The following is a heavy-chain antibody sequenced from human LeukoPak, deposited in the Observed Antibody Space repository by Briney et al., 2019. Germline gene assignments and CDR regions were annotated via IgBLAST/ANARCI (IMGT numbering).Heavy chain of an antibody. CDR2: ISAYNGNT. CDR1: GYTFTSYS. CDR3: ARADGSIWYSGYFDY. V-gene: IGHV1-18*04. Sequence: ASVKVSCKASGYTFTSYSISWVRQAPGQGLEWMGWISAYNGNTNYAQKLQGRVTMTTDTSTSTAYMELRSLRSDDTAVYYCARADGSIWYSGYFDYWGQGTLVTVSS. J-gene: IGHJ4*02. D-gene: IGHD6-13*01.